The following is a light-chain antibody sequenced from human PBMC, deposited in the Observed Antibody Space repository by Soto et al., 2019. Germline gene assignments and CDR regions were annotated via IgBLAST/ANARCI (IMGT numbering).Light chain of an antibody. J-gene: IGLJ2*01. CDR1: SSDVGGYNY. V-gene: IGLV2-14*01. CDR3: SSYTSSSTLVL. CDR2: EVS. Sequence: QSALTQPASVSGSPGQSITISCTGTSSDVGGYNYVSWYQQHPGTAPKLMIYEVSNRPSGVSNRFSGSKSGNTASLTISGLQSEDEADYYCSSYTSSSTLVLFGGGTKLTVL.